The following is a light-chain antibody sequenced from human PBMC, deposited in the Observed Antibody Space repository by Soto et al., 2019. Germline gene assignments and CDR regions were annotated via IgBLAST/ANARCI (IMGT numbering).Light chain of an antibody. J-gene: IGLJ2*01. CDR3: WSYAGNTIFV. CDR2: NVN. V-gene: IGLV2-11*01. CDR1: SSDVGSYDY. Sequence: QSALIQPPSVSGSPGQSVTISCTGTSSDVGSYDYVSWYQQHPGTVPKPMIYNVNTQPSGVPDRFSGSKSGNTASLTISGLQAEDEAYYYCWSYAGNTIFVFGGGTKLTV.